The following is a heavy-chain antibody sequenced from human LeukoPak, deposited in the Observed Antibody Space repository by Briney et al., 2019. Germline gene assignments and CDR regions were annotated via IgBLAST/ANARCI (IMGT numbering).Heavy chain of an antibody. Sequence: GASVKVSCKASGGTFSSYAISWVRQAPGQGLEWMGGIIPIFGTANYAQKFQGRVTITADESTSTAYMELSSLRSEDTAVYYCGGGRGDIVVVPAAGLYNWFDPWGQGTLVTVSS. D-gene: IGHD2-2*01. V-gene: IGHV1-69*13. CDR1: GGTFSSYA. CDR3: GGGRGDIVVVPAAGLYNWFDP. J-gene: IGHJ5*02. CDR2: IIPIFGTA.